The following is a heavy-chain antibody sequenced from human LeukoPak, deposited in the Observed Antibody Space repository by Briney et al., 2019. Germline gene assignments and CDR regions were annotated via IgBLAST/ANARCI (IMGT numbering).Heavy chain of an antibody. CDR3: ARDHPDCSSTSCSNWFDP. CDR1: GGSISSGGYY. Sequence: SETLSLTCTVSGGSISSGGYYWSWIRQHPGKGLEWIGYIYYSGSTYYNPSLKSRVTISVDTSKNQFSLKLSSVTAADTAVYYCARDHPDCSSTSCSNWFDPWGQGTLVTVPS. V-gene: IGHV4-31*03. J-gene: IGHJ5*02. D-gene: IGHD2-2*01. CDR2: IYYSGST.